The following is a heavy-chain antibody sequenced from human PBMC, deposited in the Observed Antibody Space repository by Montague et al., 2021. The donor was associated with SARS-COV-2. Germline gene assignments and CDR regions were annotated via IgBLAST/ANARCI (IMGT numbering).Heavy chain of an antibody. V-gene: IGHV2-70*11. J-gene: IGHJ4*02. D-gene: IGHD5-24*01. Sequence: PALVKPTQTLTLTCTFSGFSLTTGGMYVSWIRQPPGKALEWLARIDWDDDKYYSASLKTRLTISKDTPKNQVVLTVTDLDPLDTGTYYCARTDGFNLLGFDSWGQGTLVAVSS. CDR1: GFSLTTGGMY. CDR2: IDWDDDK. CDR3: ARTDGFNLLGFDS.